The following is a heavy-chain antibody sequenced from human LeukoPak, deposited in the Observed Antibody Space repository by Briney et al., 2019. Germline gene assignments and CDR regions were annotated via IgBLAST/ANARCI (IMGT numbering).Heavy chain of an antibody. CDR2: IYSGGST. D-gene: IGHD3-22*01. Sequence: GPSLRLSCAASGLTVSSNYMGSARHAPGNGLEWVSVIYSGGSTYYADSVKGRFTISRDNSKNTLYLQMNSLRAEDTAVYYCASSAYYDSSGYLDVWGQGTTVTVPS. J-gene: IGHJ6*02. V-gene: IGHV3-66*02. CDR3: ASSAYYDSSGYLDV. CDR1: GLTVSSNY.